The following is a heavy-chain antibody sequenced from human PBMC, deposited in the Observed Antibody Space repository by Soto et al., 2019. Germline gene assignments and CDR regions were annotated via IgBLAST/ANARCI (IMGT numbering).Heavy chain of an antibody. CDR1: GFTFSDYY. CDR3: ARHRYYEGSVSGYGMDG. D-gene: IGHD3-16*01. CDR2: ISSGGSFI. V-gene: IGHV3-11*01. J-gene: IGHJ6*02. Sequence: QVQLVESGGGLVKPGGSLRLSCAASGFTFSDYYMSWIRQAPGKGLEYISYISSGGSFIYYADSVKGRFTISRDTAKTSLYLQMNSRRAEDTALYYCARHRYYEGSVSGYGMDGWGQGTTVTVSS.